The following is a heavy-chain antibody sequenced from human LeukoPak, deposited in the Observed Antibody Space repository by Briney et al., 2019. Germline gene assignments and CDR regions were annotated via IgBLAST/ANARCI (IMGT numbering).Heavy chain of an antibody. D-gene: IGHD3-10*02. CDR3: AELGITMIGGV. CDR1: GFTFSSYS. J-gene: IGHJ6*04. CDR2: ISSSVSTI. Sequence: GSLRLSCAASGFTFSSYSMNSVRQAPGKGLEWVSYISSSVSTIYYADTVKGRFTISRDNAKISLYLQMNSLRAEDTAVYYCAELGITMIGGVWGKGTTVTISS. V-gene: IGHV3-48*04.